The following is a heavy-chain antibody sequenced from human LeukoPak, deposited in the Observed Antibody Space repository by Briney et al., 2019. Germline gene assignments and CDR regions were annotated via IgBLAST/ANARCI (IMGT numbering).Heavy chain of an antibody. D-gene: IGHD4-17*01. Sequence: ASVKVSCKASGYTFTSYAIHWVRQAPGQRLEWMGWIHAGSGKTKYSQKFQGRVTITRDTSANTAYMELSSLRSEDTAVYHCARRGDYGDSELDYWGQGTLVTVSS. J-gene: IGHJ4*02. CDR1: GYTFTSYA. CDR2: IHAGSGKT. CDR3: ARRGDYGDSELDY. V-gene: IGHV1-3*01.